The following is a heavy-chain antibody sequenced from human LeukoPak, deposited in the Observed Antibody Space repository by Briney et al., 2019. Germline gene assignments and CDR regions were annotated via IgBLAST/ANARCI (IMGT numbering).Heavy chain of an antibody. V-gene: IGHV4-59*08. Sequence: ASETLSLTCTVSGGSISSYYWSWIRQPPGKGLEWIGYIFYSGSTNYNPSLKSRVTISLDTSKNQFSLKLSSVTAADTAVYYCVRHGDSTSWVDYWGQGTLVTVPS. D-gene: IGHD6-13*01. J-gene: IGHJ4*02. CDR2: IFYSGST. CDR3: VRHGDSTSWVDY. CDR1: GGSISSYY.